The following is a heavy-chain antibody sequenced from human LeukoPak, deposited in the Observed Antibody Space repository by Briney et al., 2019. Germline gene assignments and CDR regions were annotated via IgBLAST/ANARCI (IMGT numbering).Heavy chain of an antibody. D-gene: IGHD4-11*01. V-gene: IGHV4-34*01. Sequence: PSETLSLTCAVYGGSFSGYYWSWIRQPPGKGLEWIGEINHSGSTNYNPSLKSRVTISVDTSKNQFSLKQRSVTAADTAVYSRARLVNYRGDDYWGQGTLVTVSS. CDR2: INHSGST. J-gene: IGHJ4*02. CDR3: ARLVNYRGDDY. CDR1: GGSFSGYY.